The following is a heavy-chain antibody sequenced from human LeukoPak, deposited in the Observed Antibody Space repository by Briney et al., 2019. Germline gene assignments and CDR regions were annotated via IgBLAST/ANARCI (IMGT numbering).Heavy chain of an antibody. Sequence: ASVKVSCKASGYTFSGYYMHWVRQAPGQGIEWMGWINPNSGGTNYAQKFQGRVTMTRDTSISTAYMELSRLRSDDTAVYYCARGPRTTVTSRSLGYWGQGTLVTVSS. CDR3: ARGPRTTVTSRSLGY. D-gene: IGHD4-11*01. CDR1: GYTFSGYY. J-gene: IGHJ4*02. V-gene: IGHV1-2*02. CDR2: INPNSGGT.